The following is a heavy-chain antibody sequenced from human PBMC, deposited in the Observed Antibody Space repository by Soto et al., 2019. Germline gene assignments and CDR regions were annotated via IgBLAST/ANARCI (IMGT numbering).Heavy chain of an antibody. CDR3: ARCSMVRGVIAYYYYGMDV. Sequence: SVKVCCKASGGTFSSYAISWVRQAHGQGLEWMGGIIPIFGTANYAQKFQGRVTITADESTSTAYMELSSLRSEDTAVYYCARCSMVRGVIAYYYYGMDVWGQGTTVTVSS. CDR1: GGTFSSYA. D-gene: IGHD3-10*01. CDR2: IIPIFGTA. V-gene: IGHV1-69*13. J-gene: IGHJ6*02.